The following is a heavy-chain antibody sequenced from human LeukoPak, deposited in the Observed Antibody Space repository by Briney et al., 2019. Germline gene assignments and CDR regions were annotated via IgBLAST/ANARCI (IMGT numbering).Heavy chain of an antibody. CDR1: GYSISNGYY. V-gene: IGHV4-38-2*02. Sequence: SETLSLTCTVSGYSISNGYYWGWIRQPPGKGLEWIGYIYYSGSTYYNPSLKSRVTISVDTSKNQFSLKLSSVTAADTAVYYCASYCSSTSCSLGSDWFDPWGQGTLVTVSS. D-gene: IGHD2-2*01. CDR3: ASYCSSTSCSLGSDWFDP. J-gene: IGHJ5*02. CDR2: IYYSGST.